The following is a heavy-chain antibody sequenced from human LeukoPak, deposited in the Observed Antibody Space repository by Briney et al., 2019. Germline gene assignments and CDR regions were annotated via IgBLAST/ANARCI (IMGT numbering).Heavy chain of an antibody. J-gene: IGHJ5*02. D-gene: IGHD6-6*01. Sequence: GASVKVSCKASGYTFTGYYMHWVRQAPGQGLEWMGWINPNSGGTNYAQKFQGRVTMTRDTSISTAYMELSRLRSDDTAVYYCARGGRQLVRRGWFDPWGQGTLVTVSS. CDR3: ARGGRQLVRRGWFDP. CDR1: GYTFTGYY. CDR2: INPNSGGT. V-gene: IGHV1-2*02.